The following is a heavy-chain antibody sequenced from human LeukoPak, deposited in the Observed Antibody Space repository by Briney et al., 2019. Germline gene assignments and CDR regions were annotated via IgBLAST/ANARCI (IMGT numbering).Heavy chain of an antibody. CDR2: IYHSGST. D-gene: IGHD2-2*01. Sequence: PSKTLSLTCAVSGFSISSGYYRGWNRQPPGKGLECIGSIYHSGSTYYNPSLKSRVTISVDTSKNQFSLKLSSVTAADTAVYYCAGGEVPAAINYFDYWGQGTLVTVSS. V-gene: IGHV4-38-2*01. J-gene: IGHJ4*02. CDR1: GFSISSGYY. CDR3: AGGEVPAAINYFDY.